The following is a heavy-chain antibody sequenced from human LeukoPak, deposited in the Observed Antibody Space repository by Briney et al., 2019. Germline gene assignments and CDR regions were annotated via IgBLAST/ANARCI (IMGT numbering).Heavy chain of an antibody. CDR3: AKGRYLDSSGYPIDY. CDR2: IRYDGNIK. CDR1: GFTFSSYD. J-gene: IGHJ4*02. D-gene: IGHD3-22*01. V-gene: IGHV3-30*02. Sequence: GGSLRLSCAASGFTFSSYDMHWVRQAPGKGLEWVAFIRYDGNIKYFADSVKGRFTISRDSSKNTLYLQMDSLRPEDTALYYCAKGRYLDSSGYPIDYWGQGTLVTVSS.